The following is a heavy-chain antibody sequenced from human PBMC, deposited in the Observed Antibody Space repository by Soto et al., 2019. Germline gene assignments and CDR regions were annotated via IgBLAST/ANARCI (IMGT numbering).Heavy chain of an antibody. V-gene: IGHV3-74*01. CDR1: GFTFSSYW. Sequence: GGSLRLSCAASGFTFSSYWMHWVRQAPGKGLVWVSRINSDGSSTSYADSVKGRFTISRDNAKNTLYLQMNSLRAEDTAVYYCAIFFIDNYYYEGMDVWGHGTTLTV. J-gene: IGHJ6*02. D-gene: IGHD3-3*01. CDR3: AIFFIDNYYYEGMDV. CDR2: INSDGSST.